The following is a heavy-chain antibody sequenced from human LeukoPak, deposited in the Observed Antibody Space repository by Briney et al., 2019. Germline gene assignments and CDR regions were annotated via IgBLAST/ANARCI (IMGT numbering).Heavy chain of an antibody. CDR1: GGSLSGYY. CDR3: ARHPRVLLWFGELYGWFDP. J-gene: IGHJ5*02. CDR2: INRSGST. Sequence: ASETLSLTCAVYGGSLSGYYWSWIRQPPGKGLEWIGEINRSGSTNYNPSLKSRVTISVDTSKNQFSLKLSSVTAADTAVYYCARHPRVLLWFGELYGWFDPWGQGTLVTVSS. V-gene: IGHV4-34*01. D-gene: IGHD3-10*01.